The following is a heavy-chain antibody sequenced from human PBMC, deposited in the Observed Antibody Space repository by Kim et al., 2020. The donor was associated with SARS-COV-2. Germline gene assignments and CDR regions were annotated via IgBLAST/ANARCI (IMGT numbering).Heavy chain of an antibody. J-gene: IGHJ3*02. CDR1: GGSISSYY. CDR2: IYYSGIT. D-gene: IGHD6-19*01. CDR3: AKRSGWDYAFDI. V-gene: IGHV4-59*01. Sequence: SETLSLTCTVSGGSISSYYWSWIRQPPGKGLDWIGYIYYSGITNYNPSLKSRVTISVDTSKNHFSLKLSSVTAAHTAVYYCAKRSGWDYAFDILGQGTMV.